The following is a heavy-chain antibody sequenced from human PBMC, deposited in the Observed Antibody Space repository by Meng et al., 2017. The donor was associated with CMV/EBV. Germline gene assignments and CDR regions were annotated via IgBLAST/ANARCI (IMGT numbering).Heavy chain of an antibody. Sequence: GGSLRLSCAASGFTFSSYSMNWVRQAPGKGLEWVSSISSSSSYIYYADSVKGRFTISRDNAKNSLYLQMNSLRAEDTAVYYCARDTGSGYSSSWADYWGQGTLVTVS. J-gene: IGHJ4*02. D-gene: IGHD6-13*01. V-gene: IGHV3-21*01. CDR2: ISSSSSYI. CDR1: GFTFSSYS. CDR3: ARDTGSGYSSSWADY.